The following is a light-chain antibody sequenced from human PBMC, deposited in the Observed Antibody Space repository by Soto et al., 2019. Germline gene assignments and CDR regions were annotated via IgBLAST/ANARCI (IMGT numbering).Light chain of an antibody. CDR1: RTNIGTNY. CDR3: SAWDDRLSVV. Sequence: QSVLTQPPSASGTPGQTVTISCSGSRTNIGTNYVYWYQQFPGTAPKLLIFANNKRPSGVPGRFSASKSGTSASLAIGGVRSEDEAEYFCSAWDDRLSVVFGGGTKLTVL. V-gene: IGLV1-47*02. CDR2: ANN. J-gene: IGLJ3*02.